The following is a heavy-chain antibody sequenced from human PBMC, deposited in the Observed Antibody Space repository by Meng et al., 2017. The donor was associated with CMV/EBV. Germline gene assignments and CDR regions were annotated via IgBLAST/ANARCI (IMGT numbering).Heavy chain of an antibody. D-gene: IGHD3-10*01. J-gene: IGHJ6*02. Sequence: GGPLRPPCAASGFTFDDYAMHWVRQAPGKGLEWVSGISWNSGSIGYADSVKGRFTNSRDNAKNSLYLQMNSLRAEDTALYYCAKDRGDYYGSGGMDVWGQGTTVTVSS. V-gene: IGHV3-9*01. CDR3: AKDRGDYYGSGGMDV. CDR1: GFTFDDYA. CDR2: ISWNSGSI.